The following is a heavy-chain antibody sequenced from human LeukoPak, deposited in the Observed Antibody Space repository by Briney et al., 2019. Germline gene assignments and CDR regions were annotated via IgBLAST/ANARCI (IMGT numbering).Heavy chain of an antibody. CDR2: INPSGGST. V-gene: IGHV1-46*01. Sequence: ASVKVSCKASGYTFTSYYMHWLRQAPGQGLEWMGIINPSGGSTSYAQKFQGRVTMTRDTSTSTVYMELSRLRSDDTAVYYCARMRGYAFDIWGQGTMVTVSS. J-gene: IGHJ3*02. D-gene: IGHD3-22*01. CDR3: ARMRGYAFDI. CDR1: GYTFTSYY.